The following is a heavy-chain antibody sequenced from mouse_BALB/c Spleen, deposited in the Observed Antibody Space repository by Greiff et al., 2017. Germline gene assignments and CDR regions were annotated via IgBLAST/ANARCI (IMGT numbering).Heavy chain of an antibody. J-gene: IGHJ1*01. V-gene: IGHV2-6-2*01. CDR1: GFSLTSYG. Sequence: VMLVESGPDLVAPSQSLSITCTVSGFSLTSYGVHWVRQPPGKGLEWLVVIWSDGSTTYNSALKSRLSISKDNSKSQVFLKMNSLQTDDTAMYYCARHRNDYWYFDVWGAGTTVTVSS. CDR3: ARHRNDYWYFDV. D-gene: IGHD2-3*01. CDR2: IWSDGST.